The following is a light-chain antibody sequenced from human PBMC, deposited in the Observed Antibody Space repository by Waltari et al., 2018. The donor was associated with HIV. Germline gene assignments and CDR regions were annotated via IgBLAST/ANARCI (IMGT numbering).Light chain of an antibody. CDR1: LSHIGRPA. Sequence: QPVLSQAPSASGAPGQRIVISCSGDLSHIGRPAVSWYHHSPGRAPRLLIDGNNERPSEVPDRFSGSKSGSSASLAISGLQSEDEGDYFCAAWDDGLSGVIFGGGTRLTV. CDR2: GNN. J-gene: IGLJ2*01. V-gene: IGLV1-47*01. CDR3: AAWDDGLSGVI.